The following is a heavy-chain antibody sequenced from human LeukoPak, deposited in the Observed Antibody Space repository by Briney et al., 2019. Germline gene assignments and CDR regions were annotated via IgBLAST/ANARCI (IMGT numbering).Heavy chain of an antibody. CDR1: GYSIGRDYY. CDR3: ARDGGYPTTDEGFDP. Sequence: SETLSPTCKVSGYSIGRDYYWAWLRQPPGKGLEWIGSIFHTGRTVYNPSYESRLTISMDTSKNEFFLRLNSVTAADTAVYSCARDGGYPTTDEGFDPWGLGTLVTVSS. V-gene: IGHV4-38-2*02. CDR2: IFHTGRT. J-gene: IGHJ5*02. D-gene: IGHD5-12*01.